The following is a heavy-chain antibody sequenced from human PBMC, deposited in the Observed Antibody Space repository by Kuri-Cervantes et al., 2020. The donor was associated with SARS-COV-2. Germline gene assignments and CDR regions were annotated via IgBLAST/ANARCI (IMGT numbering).Heavy chain of an antibody. CDR1: GGSITSDYL. V-gene: IGHV4-39*01. Sequence: GSLRLSCTVSGGSITSDYLWGWIRQPPGKGLEWIGNSFYSGSTFYNPSLKSRVTISVDTSKNQFSLELSSVTAADTAVYYCARATLVRYFDCLSQGTKVTVSS. D-gene: IGHD2-2*01. CDR2: SFYSGST. CDR3: ARATLVRYFDC. J-gene: IGHJ4*03.